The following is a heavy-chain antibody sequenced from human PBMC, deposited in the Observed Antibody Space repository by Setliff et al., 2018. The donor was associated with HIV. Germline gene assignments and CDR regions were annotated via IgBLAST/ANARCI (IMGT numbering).Heavy chain of an antibody. CDR3: ARTRGYSYGTLAGFDY. Sequence: SETLSLTCAVSGGSVSNYYWSWIRQPPGKGLEWIGYIYYSGTTNYNPSLESRVAMSVDTSKQQFSLEVSSVTAADTAVYYCARTRGYSYGTLAGFDYWGRGSLVTVSS. D-gene: IGHD5-18*01. V-gene: IGHV4-59*02. J-gene: IGHJ4*01. CDR2: IYYSGTT. CDR1: GGSVSNYY.